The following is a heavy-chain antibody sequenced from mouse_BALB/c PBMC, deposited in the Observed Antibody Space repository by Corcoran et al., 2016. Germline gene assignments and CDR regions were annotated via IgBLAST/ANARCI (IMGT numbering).Heavy chain of an antibody. CDR2: ILWDDDK. Sequence: QVTLKESGPGILQPSQTLSLTCSFSGFSLSTSGMGVGWIRQPSGKGLEWLAHILWDDDKRYNPALKSRLTISKDTSSNQVFLKIASVDTADTATYYCARRSTMITTGAMDYWGQGTSVTVSS. D-gene: IGHD2-4*01. V-gene: IGHV8-12*01. J-gene: IGHJ4*01. CDR1: GFSLSTSGMG. CDR3: ARRSTMITTGAMDY.